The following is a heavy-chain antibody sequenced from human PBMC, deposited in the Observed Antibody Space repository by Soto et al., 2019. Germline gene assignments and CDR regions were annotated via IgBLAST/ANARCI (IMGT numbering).Heavy chain of an antibody. J-gene: IGHJ6*02. CDR2: IFYSGTT. CDR1: GDSISSADYY. Sequence: SETLSLTCTVSGDSISSADYYWSWIRQTPGKGLEWIGHIFYSGTTYYNPSLKSRLTISVDTSKNHFSLRLTSVTAADTAVYYCARDLWVEPELYYYGMDVWGQGTTVNVSS. CDR3: ARDLWVEPELYYYGMDV. V-gene: IGHV4-30-4*01. D-gene: IGHD1-1*01.